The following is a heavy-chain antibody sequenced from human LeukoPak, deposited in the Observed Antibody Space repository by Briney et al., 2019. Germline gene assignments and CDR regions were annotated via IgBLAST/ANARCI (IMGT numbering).Heavy chain of an antibody. D-gene: IGHD6-6*01. Sequence: GGSLRLACAASGFTFRGYTMNWVRQAPGKGLEWVSSISSSTAYIYYADSLRGRSTISRDNAGNSLFLQMDSLRAEDTAVYYCAIEGGRGSSSSDYFDSWGQGTLVTVSS. J-gene: IGHJ4*02. CDR1: GFTFRGYT. CDR3: AIEGGRGSSSSDYFDS. CDR2: ISSSTAYI. V-gene: IGHV3-21*01.